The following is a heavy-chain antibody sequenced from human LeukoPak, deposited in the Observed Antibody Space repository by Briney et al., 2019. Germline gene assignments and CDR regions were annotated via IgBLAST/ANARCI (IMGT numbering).Heavy chain of an antibody. J-gene: IGHJ4*02. V-gene: IGHV3-74*01. CDR1: GFSFSETW. D-gene: IGHD1-26*01. CDR3: ARYSSNVVGKRHYFDY. Sequence: QTGGSLRLSCVASGFSFSETWMHWVRHVPGKGLVWVSRIRNDGSDARYAESVKGRFTISRDNAKNTLYLQMNSLRDEDTAVYYCARYSSNVVGKRHYFDYWGQGTLVTISS. CDR2: IRNDGSDA.